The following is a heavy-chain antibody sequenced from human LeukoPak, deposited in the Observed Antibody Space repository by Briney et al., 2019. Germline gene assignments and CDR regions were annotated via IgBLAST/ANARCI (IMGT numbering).Heavy chain of an antibody. J-gene: IGHJ4*02. D-gene: IGHD6-19*01. CDR3: ARDIGGSGWSHYDS. V-gene: IGHV3-30*04. CDR1: GFSLSNSA. CDR2: ISYDGSNK. Sequence: GGSLRLSCAASGFSLSNSAMSWVRQAPGKGLEWVAVISYDGSNKYYADSVKGRFTISRDNSKNTLYLQMNSLRAEDTAVYYCARDIGGSGWSHYDSWGQGTLVTVSS.